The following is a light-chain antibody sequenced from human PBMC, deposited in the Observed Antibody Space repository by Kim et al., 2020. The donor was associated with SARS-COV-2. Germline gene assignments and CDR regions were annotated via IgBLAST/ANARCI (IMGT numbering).Light chain of an antibody. CDR2: AAS. CDR3: QQSYSTPLT. V-gene: IGKV1-39*01. Sequence: ASARDRVTSTCRASQSSSSYLNWFQQKPGKSPKRLIYAASSLQSGVPSRFSGSGSGTDFTLNISSLQPEDFATYYCQQSYSTPLTFGGGTKVDIK. CDR1: QSSSSY. J-gene: IGKJ4*01.